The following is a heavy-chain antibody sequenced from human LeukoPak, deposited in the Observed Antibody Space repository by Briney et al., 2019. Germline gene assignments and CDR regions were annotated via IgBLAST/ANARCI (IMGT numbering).Heavy chain of an antibody. CDR3: AREGDLYDRSTSSQFDY. CDR2: INGNGAAI. D-gene: IGHD3-22*01. J-gene: IGHJ4*02. V-gene: IGHV3-48*03. Sequence: SGGSLRLSCAASGFTFRSFEMNWVRQAPGKGLEWVSYINGNGAAIYYADSVKGRFTISRDNAKNSLYLQMNSLRAEYTAVYYCAREGDLYDRSTSSQFDYWGQGTLVTVSS. CDR1: GFTFRSFE.